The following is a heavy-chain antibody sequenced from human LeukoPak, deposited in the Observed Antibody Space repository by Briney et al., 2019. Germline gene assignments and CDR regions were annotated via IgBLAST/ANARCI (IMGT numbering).Heavy chain of an antibody. D-gene: IGHD2-8*01. CDR1: GFTFRTYD. CDR3: AKMVREFYTISYYFDY. CDR2: ISGSGGIT. Sequence: GGSLRLSCAASGFTFRTYDMNWVRQAPGKGLEWVSVISGSGGITYYADSVKGRFTISRDNSKNPLYLQMNSLGAEDTAVYYCAKMVREFYTISYYFDYWGQGTLVTVFS. V-gene: IGHV3-23*01. J-gene: IGHJ4*02.